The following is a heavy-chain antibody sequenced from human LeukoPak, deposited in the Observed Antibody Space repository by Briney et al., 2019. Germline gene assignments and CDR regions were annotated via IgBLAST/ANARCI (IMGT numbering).Heavy chain of an antibody. Sequence: LTGGSLRLSCAASGFTFSSWSINWVRQAPGKGLEWVSYISGSSSTIYYADSVKGRFTISRDNARNSLYLQMNSLRDEDTAVYYCARSRQLDNNWGQGTLVTVSS. D-gene: IGHD6-13*01. V-gene: IGHV3-48*02. CDR3: ARSRQLDNN. J-gene: IGHJ4*02. CDR1: GFTFSSWS. CDR2: ISGSSSTI.